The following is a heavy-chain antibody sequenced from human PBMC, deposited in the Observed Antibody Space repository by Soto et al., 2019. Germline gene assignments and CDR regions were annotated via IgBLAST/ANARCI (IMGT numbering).Heavy chain of an antibody. Sequence: QVQLVQSGAEVKKPGASVKVSCKASGYTFTSYAMHWVRQAPGQRLEWMGWINAGNGNTKSSQKFQGRVTITRDTSASTAYMELSSLRSEDTAVYYCARDQGDGEADYWGQGTLVTVSS. V-gene: IGHV1-3*01. CDR2: INAGNGNT. D-gene: IGHD3-10*01. CDR3: ARDQGDGEADY. CDR1: GYTFTSYA. J-gene: IGHJ4*02.